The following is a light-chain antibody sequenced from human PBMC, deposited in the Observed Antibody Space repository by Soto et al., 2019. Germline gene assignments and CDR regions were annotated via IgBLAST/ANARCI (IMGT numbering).Light chain of an antibody. CDR3: QHYNSYSGA. Sequence: DIQMTQSPSTLSASVGDRVTITCRASQSIGTWLAWYQQKPGKAPKLLIYDASSLQTGVPSRFSGSGSGTEFTLTISSLQPDDFATYYCQHYNSYSGAFGQGTKVESK. V-gene: IGKV1-5*01. CDR2: DAS. CDR1: QSIGTW. J-gene: IGKJ1*01.